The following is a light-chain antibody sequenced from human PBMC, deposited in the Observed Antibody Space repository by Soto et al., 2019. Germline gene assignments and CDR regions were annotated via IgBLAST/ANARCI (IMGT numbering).Light chain of an antibody. CDR2: GAS. V-gene: IGKV3-20*01. CDR3: QQYGSSGT. J-gene: IGKJ1*01. CDR1: QSVSTN. Sequence: EIVMTQSPGTLSVSPGETATLSCRASQSVSTNLVWYQQKPGQAPRLLIYGASNRATGIPDRFSGSGSGTDFTLTISRLEPEDFAVYYCQQYGSSGTLGQGTKVDIK.